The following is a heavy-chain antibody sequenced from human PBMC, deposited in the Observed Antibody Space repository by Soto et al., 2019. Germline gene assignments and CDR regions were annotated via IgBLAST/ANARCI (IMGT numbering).Heavy chain of an antibody. CDR1: GFTFDDYA. Sequence: EVQLVESGGTLVEPGRSLRLSCAASGFTFDDYAMHWVRQAPGKGLEWVASISWNSGSIGYADSVKGRFTISRDNAKNSLSLQMNSLRPEDTALYYCVKDKWYNNPWYLDYWGQGTLVTVSS. CDR2: ISWNSGSI. J-gene: IGHJ4*02. CDR3: VKDKWYNNPWYLDY. D-gene: IGHD6-13*01. V-gene: IGHV3-9*01.